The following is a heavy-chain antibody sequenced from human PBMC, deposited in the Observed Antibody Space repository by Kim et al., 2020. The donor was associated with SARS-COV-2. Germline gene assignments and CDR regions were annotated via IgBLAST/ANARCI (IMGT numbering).Heavy chain of an antibody. CDR2: IYSGGSST. J-gene: IGHJ4*02. V-gene: IGHV3-23*03. CDR1: GFTFSSYA. CDR3: ATSYPYSYYFDY. D-gene: IGHD2-15*01. Sequence: GGSLRLSCAASGFTFSSYAMSWVRQAPGKGLEWVSVIYSGGSSTYYADSVKGRFTISRDNSKNTLYLQMNSLRAEDTAVYYCATSYPYSYYFDYWGQGTLVTVSS.